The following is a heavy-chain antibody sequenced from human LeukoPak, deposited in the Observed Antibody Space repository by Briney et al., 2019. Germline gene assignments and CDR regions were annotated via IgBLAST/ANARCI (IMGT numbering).Heavy chain of an antibody. CDR1: GVTFSDYY. CDR3: ARSARDSNWYIDGC. D-gene: IGHD4-11*01. J-gene: IGHJ4*02. CDR2: ISSSGSTI. V-gene: IGHV3-11*04. Sequence: PGGSLRLSCAASGVTFSDYYMSWIRQAPGKGLEWVSYISSSGSTIYYADSVKGRFTISRDNAKNSLYLQINSLRAEDTAVYYCARSARDSNWYIDGCWGQGTLVTVSS.